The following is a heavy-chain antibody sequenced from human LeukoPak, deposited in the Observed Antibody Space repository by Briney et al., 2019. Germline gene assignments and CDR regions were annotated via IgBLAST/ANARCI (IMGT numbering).Heavy chain of an antibody. CDR1: GGSISSYY. CDR2: IYYSGST. Sequence: SETLSLTCTVSGGSISSYYWSWIRQPPGKGLEWIGYIYYSGSTNYNPSLKSRVTISVDTSKNQFCLKLSSVTAADTAVYYCASTAMDTVLMVYWGQGTLVTVSS. D-gene: IGHD5-18*01. V-gene: IGHV4-59*01. J-gene: IGHJ4*02. CDR3: ASTAMDTVLMVY.